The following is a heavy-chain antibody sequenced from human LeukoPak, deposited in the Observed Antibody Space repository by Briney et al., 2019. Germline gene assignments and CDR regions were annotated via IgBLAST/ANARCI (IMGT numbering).Heavy chain of an antibody. CDR1: GFTFSSYE. V-gene: IGHV3-48*03. CDR2: ISSSGSTI. Sequence: GGSLRLSCAASGFTFSSYEMNWVRQAPEKGLEWVSYISSSGSTIYYADSVKGRFTISRDNAKNSLYLQMNSLRAEDTAVYYCARRGYYDILTGYIDYWGQGTLVTVSS. CDR3: ARRGYYDILTGYIDY. J-gene: IGHJ4*02. D-gene: IGHD3-9*01.